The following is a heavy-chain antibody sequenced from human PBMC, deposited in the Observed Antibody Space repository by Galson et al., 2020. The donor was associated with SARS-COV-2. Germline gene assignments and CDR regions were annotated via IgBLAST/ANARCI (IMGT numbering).Heavy chain of an antibody. D-gene: IGHD5-12*01. V-gene: IGHV4-34*01. CDR3: ARGRVVATGLGRYYYYGMDV. J-gene: IGHJ6*02. CDR1: GRSFSGYY. Sequence: SQTLSLTCAVYGRSFSGYYWSWIRQPPGKGLEWIGEINHSGSTNYNPSLKSRVTISVDTSKNQFSLKLSSVTAADTAVYYCARGRVVATGLGRYYYYGMDVWGQGTTVTVSS. CDR2: INHSGST.